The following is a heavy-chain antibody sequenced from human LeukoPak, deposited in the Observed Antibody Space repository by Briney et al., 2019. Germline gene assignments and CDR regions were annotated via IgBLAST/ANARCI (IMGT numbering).Heavy chain of an antibody. D-gene: IGHD1-7*01. Sequence: GASVKVSCKSSGGTFSSYAISWVRQAPGQGLEWMGGIIPIFGTANYAQKFQGRVTITADESTSTAYMELSSLRSEDTAVYYCARQDWNSNWFDPWGQGTLVTVSS. J-gene: IGHJ5*02. V-gene: IGHV1-69*13. CDR2: IIPIFGTA. CDR3: ARQDWNSNWFDP. CDR1: GGTFSSYA.